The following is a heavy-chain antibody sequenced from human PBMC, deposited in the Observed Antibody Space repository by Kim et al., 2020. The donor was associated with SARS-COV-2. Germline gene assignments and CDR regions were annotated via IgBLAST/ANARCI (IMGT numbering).Heavy chain of an antibody. V-gene: IGHV5-51*01. Sequence: RYRPSFQGQVTISADKSISTAYLQWSSLKASDTAMYYCARQQSTKRFADYWGQGTLVTVSS. CDR3: ARQQSTKRFADY. J-gene: IGHJ4*02. D-gene: IGHD2-2*01.